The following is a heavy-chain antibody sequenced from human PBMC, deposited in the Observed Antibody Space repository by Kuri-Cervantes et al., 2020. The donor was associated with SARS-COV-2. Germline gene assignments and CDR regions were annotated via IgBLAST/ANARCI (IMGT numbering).Heavy chain of an antibody. Sequence: SQTLSLTCAVSGYSISSGYYWGWIRQPPGKGLEWTGSIYHSGSTYYNPSLKSRVTISVDTSKNQFSLKLSSVTAADTAVYYCARAPGVPKSGYYDYWGQGTLVTVSS. V-gene: IGHV4-38-2*01. D-gene: IGHD3-22*01. J-gene: IGHJ4*02. CDR1: GYSISSGYY. CDR3: ARAPGVPKSGYYDY. CDR2: IYHSGST.